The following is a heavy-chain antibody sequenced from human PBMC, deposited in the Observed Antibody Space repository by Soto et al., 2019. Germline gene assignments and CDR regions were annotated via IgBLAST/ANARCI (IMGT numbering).Heavy chain of an antibody. D-gene: IGHD6-13*01. CDR1: GGSISSSSYY. Sequence: SETLSLTCTVSGGSISSSSYYWGWIRQPPGKGLEWIGSIYYSGSTYYNPSLKSRVTISVDTSKNQFSPKLSSVTAADTAVYYCARQQQLVTLDYWGQGTLVTVSS. CDR3: ARQQQLVTLDY. V-gene: IGHV4-39*01. J-gene: IGHJ4*02. CDR2: IYYSGST.